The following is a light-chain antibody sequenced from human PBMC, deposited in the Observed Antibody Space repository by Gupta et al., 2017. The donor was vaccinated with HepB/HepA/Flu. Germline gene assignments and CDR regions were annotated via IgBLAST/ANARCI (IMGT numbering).Light chain of an antibody. V-gene: IGLV1-44*01. Sequence: QSVLTQPPSASGTPGQRVTISCSGSSSNIGSNTVNWYQQLPRTAPNLLIYSNNQRPSGVPDRFSGSKSGTSASLAISGLQSEDEADYYCAAWDDSLNGPVFGGGTKLTVL. J-gene: IGLJ2*01. CDR1: SSNIGSNT. CDR2: SNN. CDR3: AAWDDSLNGPV.